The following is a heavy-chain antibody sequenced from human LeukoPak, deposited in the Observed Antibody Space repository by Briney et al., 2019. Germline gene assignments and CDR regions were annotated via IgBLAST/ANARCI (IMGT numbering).Heavy chain of an antibody. J-gene: IGHJ4*02. CDR2: IWHDGSLK. Sequence: GGSLRLSCAASGFTFSTYGMHWVRQAPGKGLEWVAVIWHDGSLKYYGESVKGRFTISRADSENTLYLHMNSLTVEDTAVYYCAKDFSEGLFDYWGQGTLVTVSS. V-gene: IGHV3-33*06. CDR3: AKDFSEGLFDY. CDR1: GFTFSTYG. D-gene: IGHD2/OR15-2a*01.